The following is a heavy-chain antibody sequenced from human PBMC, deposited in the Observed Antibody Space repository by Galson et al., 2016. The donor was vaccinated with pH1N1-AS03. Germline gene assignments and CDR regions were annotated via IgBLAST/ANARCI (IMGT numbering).Heavy chain of an antibody. Sequence: SETLSLTCSVSGGSMSTYYWSWIRQPAGKGLEWIGRVHNSGNTYYSPSLKSRVAMSVDTSTNHFSLTLNSVTAADTAVYFCAGGTNFYGAGSYNSPDSYFDIWGRGTLVTVSS. CDR3: AGGTNFYGAGSYNSPDSYFDI. V-gene: IGHV4-4*07. CDR1: GGSMSTYY. CDR2: VHNSGNT. J-gene: IGHJ2*01. D-gene: IGHD3-10*01.